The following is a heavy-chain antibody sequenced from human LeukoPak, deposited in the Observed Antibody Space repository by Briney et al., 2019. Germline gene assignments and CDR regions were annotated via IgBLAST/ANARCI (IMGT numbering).Heavy chain of an antibody. CDR1: GGTFSSYA. V-gene: IGHV1-69*13. CDR3: ARDRESYYYDSSGYGHDAFDI. D-gene: IGHD3-22*01. Sequence: GASVKVSCKASGGTFSSYAISWVRQAPGQGLEWMGGIIPIFGTANYAQKFQGRVTITADESTSTAYMELSSLRSEDTAVYYCARDRESYYYDSSGYGHDAFDIWGQGTMVTVSS. J-gene: IGHJ3*02. CDR2: IIPIFGTA.